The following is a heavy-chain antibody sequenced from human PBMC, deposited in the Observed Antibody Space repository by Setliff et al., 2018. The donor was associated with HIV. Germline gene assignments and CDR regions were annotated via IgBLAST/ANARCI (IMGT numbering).Heavy chain of an antibody. D-gene: IGHD5-12*01. CDR1: GGSISSSFHY. J-gene: IGHJ4*02. V-gene: IGHV4-39*07. CDR3: AGRDGYNRYYFDF. Sequence: SETLSLTCTVSGGSISSSFHYWGWIRQPPGKGLEWIASLYYSGNTYYNPSLKSRVTILVDTSKTQFSLKVTSVTAADTAVYYCAGRDGYNRYYFDFWGQGTLVTVSS. CDR2: LYYSGNT.